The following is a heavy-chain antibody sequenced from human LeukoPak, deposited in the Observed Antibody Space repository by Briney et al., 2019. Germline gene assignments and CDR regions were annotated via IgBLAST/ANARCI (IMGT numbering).Heavy chain of an antibody. V-gene: IGHV1-8*01. CDR3: VTGVPWD. Sequence: ASVKVSCKASGHTFTTYDFNWVRQAPGQGFEWMGWMNTKTGRTGFAQKFRGRFTMTRNISINTAYLEVTNLRFEDTGLYYCVTGVPWDWGRGRLITVSA. CDR1: GHTFTTYD. CDR2: MNTKTGRT. J-gene: IGHJ4*02. D-gene: IGHD1-26*01.